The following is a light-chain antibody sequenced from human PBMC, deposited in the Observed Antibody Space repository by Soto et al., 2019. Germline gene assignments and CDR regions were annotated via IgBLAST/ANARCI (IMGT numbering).Light chain of an antibody. Sequence: QSVLTQPPSVSAAPGQWVTISCSGSGSNVGHNYVSWYQQFPGTALRLLIYDNNKRPSGIPDRFSGSKSGTSATLDIAGLQTGDEADYYCGTWDNSLSDMLFGGGTKLTVL. V-gene: IGLV1-51*01. J-gene: IGLJ3*02. CDR3: GTWDNSLSDML. CDR2: DNN. CDR1: GSNVGHNY.